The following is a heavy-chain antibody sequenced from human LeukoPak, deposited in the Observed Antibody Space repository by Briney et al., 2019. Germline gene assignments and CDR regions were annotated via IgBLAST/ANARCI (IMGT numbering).Heavy chain of an antibody. Sequence: GASVKVSCKASGYTFTGYYMHWVRQAPGQGLEWMGWINPNSGGTNYAQKLQGRVTMTTDTSTSTAYMELRSLRSDDTAVYYCARGGDVLRYFDWLLLWGQGTLVTVSS. CDR1: GYTFTGYY. D-gene: IGHD3-9*01. CDR3: ARGGDVLRYFDWLLL. J-gene: IGHJ4*02. CDR2: INPNSGGT. V-gene: IGHV1-2*02.